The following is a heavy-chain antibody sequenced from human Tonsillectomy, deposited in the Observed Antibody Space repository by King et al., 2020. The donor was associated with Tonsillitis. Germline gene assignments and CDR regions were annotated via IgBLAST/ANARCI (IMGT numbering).Heavy chain of an antibody. D-gene: IGHD6-19*01. V-gene: IGHV3-21*01. J-gene: IGHJ4*02. CDR1: GFTFSSYS. Sequence: VQLVESGGGLVKPGGSLRLSCAASGFTFSSYSMNWVRQAPGKGLEWVSSISSSSIYIYDADSVKGRFTISRDNAKNSLYLQMNRLRVEDTAVFYCARDESDSSCWYFDYWGQGTLVTVSS. CDR3: ARDESDSSCWYFDY. CDR2: ISSSSIYI.